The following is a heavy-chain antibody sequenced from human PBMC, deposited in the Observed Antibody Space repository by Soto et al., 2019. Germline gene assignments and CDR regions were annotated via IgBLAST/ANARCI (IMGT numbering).Heavy chain of an antibody. V-gene: IGHV1-18*01. Sequence: ASVKVSCKASGYTFTNYGISWVRQAPGQGLEWMGWISAYNGNINYAQKQQGRVTMTTDTSTSTAYMELSSLRSDDTAVYYCARSIVVVTALDYWGQGTLVTVSS. CDR2: ISAYNGNI. D-gene: IGHD2-21*02. CDR1: GYTFTNYG. J-gene: IGHJ4*02. CDR3: ARSIVVVTALDY.